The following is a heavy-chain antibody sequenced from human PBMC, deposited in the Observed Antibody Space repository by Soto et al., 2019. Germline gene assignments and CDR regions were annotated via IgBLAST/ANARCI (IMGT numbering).Heavy chain of an antibody. J-gene: IGHJ4*02. CDR1: GGTFSSYA. V-gene: IGHV1-69*12. CDR3: ARDTAMVPGDLDY. D-gene: IGHD5-18*01. CDR2: IIPIFGTA. Sequence: QVQLVQSGAEVKKPGSSVKVSCKASGGTFSSYAISWVRQAPGQGLEWMGGIIPIFGTANYAQKFQGRVKIPADESTSTAYMELSSLRSEDTGVYYCARDTAMVPGDLDYWGQGTLVTVSS.